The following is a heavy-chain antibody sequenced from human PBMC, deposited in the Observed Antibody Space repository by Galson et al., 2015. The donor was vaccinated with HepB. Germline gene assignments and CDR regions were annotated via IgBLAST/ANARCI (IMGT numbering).Heavy chain of an antibody. Sequence: CAISGDSVSANTAVWNWIRQSPSRGLEWLGRTYYRSKWQKDYAVSMKGRITISTDTSRNQVSLQLNSMSPEDTAVYYCAYGVDVWGQGTTVTVSS. J-gene: IGHJ6*02. V-gene: IGHV6-1*01. CDR2: TYYRSKWQK. CDR3: AYGVDV. CDR1: GDSVSANTAV.